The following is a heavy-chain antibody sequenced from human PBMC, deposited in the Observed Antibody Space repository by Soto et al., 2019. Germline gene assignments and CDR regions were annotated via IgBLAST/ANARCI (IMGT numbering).Heavy chain of an antibody. CDR1: GGSMSSYY. V-gene: IGHV4-4*07. Sequence: TETLSLTCTVSGGSMSSYYWNWIRQPAGKGLEWIGRIYTSRGTNYSPSLKSRVTISIDTSKNQFSLKLSSVTAADTAMYYCARGAAAGVDYGMDVWGRGTKVTVYS. CDR2: IYTSRGT. J-gene: IGHJ6*02. CDR3: ARGAAAGVDYGMDV. D-gene: IGHD6-13*01.